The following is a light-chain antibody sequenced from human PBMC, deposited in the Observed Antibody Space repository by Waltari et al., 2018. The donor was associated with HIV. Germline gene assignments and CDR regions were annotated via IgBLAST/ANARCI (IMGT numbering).Light chain of an antibody. CDR3: QAWDSSAMV. V-gene: IGLV3-1*01. CDR2: GDA. Sequence: YELTQPPSVSVSGGQTATIPCSGLQLGNTYVCWYPQTPGQSPIAVIYGDAKRPSGIPERFSGSNSGGTATLTISGTQAMDEADYYCQAWDSSAMVFGGGTKLTVL. J-gene: IGLJ2*01. CDR1: QLGNTY.